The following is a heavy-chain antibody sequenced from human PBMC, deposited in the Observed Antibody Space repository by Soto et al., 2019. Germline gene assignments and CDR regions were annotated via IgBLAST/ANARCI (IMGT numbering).Heavy chain of an antibody. CDR2: IYYSGST. CDR3: ARGTPIVVVVAATNWFDP. D-gene: IGHD2-15*01. V-gene: IGHV4-31*03. Sequence: SETLSLTCTVSGGSISSGGYYWSWIRQHPGKGLEWIGYIYYSGSTYYNPSLKSRVTISVDTSKNQFSLKLSSVTAADTAVYYCARGTPIVVVVAATNWFDPWGQGTLVTVS. J-gene: IGHJ5*02. CDR1: GGSISSGGYY.